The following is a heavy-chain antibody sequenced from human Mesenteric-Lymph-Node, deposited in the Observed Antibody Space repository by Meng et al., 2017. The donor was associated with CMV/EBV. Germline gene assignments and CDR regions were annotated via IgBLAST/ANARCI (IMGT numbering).Heavy chain of an antibody. Sequence: SVKVSCKASGGTFSSYAISWVRQAPGQGLEWMGGIIPIFGTANYAQKFQGRVTITTDESTSTAYMELSRLRSEDTAVYYCARGRQQYYYGMDVWGQGTTVTVSS. CDR1: GGTFSSYA. J-gene: IGHJ6*02. CDR3: ARGRQQYYYGMDV. CDR2: IIPIFGTA. V-gene: IGHV1-69*05. D-gene: IGHD6-13*01.